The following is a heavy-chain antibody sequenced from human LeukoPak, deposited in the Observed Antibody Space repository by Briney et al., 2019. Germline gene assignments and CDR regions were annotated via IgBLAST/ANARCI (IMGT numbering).Heavy chain of an antibody. V-gene: IGHV3-21*01. CDR2: ISSSSSYI. J-gene: IGHJ6*04. Sequence: GGSLRLSCAASGFTFSSYSMNWVRQAPGKGLEWVSSISSSSSYIYYADSVKGRFTISRDNSKNTLYLQMNSLRAEDTAVYYCAKADSMIGMDVWGKGTTVTVSS. CDR3: AKADSMIGMDV. CDR1: GFTFSSYS. D-gene: IGHD3-22*01.